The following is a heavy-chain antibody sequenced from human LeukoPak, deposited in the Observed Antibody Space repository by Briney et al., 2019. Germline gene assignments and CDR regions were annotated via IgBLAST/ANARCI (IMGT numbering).Heavy chain of an antibody. J-gene: IGHJ4*02. V-gene: IGHV1-69*13. CDR1: GGTFNSYA. CDR3: ARGCGDDEWCMLYPIDY. D-gene: IGHD2-8*01. Sequence: SVKVSCKASGGTFNSYAISWVRQAPGQGLEWMGGIIPIFGTANYAQKFQGRVTITADESTSTAYMELSSLRSEDTAVYYCARGCGDDEWCMLYPIDYWGQGTLVTVSS. CDR2: IIPIFGTA.